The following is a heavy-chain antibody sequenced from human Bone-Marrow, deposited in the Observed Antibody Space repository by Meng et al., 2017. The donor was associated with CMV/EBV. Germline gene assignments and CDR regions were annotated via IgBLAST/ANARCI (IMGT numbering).Heavy chain of an antibody. D-gene: IGHD3-22*01. CDR2: IRSKAYGGTT. CDR3: TITMIVVVTIDAFDI. J-gene: IGHJ3*02. CDR1: GFTFGDYA. Sequence: GESLKISCAASGFTFGDYAMSWVRQAPGKGLEWVGFIRSKAYGGTTEYAASVKGRFTISRDDSKSFAYLQMNSLKTEDTAVYYCTITMIVVVTIDAFDIWGQGTMVTVSS. V-gene: IGHV3-49*04.